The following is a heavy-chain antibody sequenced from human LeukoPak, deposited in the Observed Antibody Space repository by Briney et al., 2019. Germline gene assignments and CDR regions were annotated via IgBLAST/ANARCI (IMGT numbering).Heavy chain of an antibody. V-gene: IGHV4-39*07. J-gene: IGHJ6*03. CDR1: GGSISSSSYY. D-gene: IGHD6-19*01. CDR3: ASGHSSGWYFDYYYMDV. CDR2: IYYSGST. Sequence: SETLSLTCTVSGGSISSSSYYWGWIRQPPGKGLEWIGGIYYSGSTYYNPSLKSRVTISVDTSKNQFSLKLSSVTAADTAVYYCASGHSSGWYFDYYYMDVWGKGTTVTVSS.